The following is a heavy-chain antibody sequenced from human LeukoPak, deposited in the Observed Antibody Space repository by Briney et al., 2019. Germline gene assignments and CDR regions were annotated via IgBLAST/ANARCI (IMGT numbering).Heavy chain of an antibody. Sequence: GGSLRLSCAASGFTVSSNYMSWVRQAPGKGLEWVSVIYSGGSTYYADSVKGRFTISRDNSKNTLYLQMNSLRAEDTAVYFCAKRSAESSGYFDYWGQGTLVTVSS. CDR1: GFTVSSNY. CDR3: AKRSAESSGYFDY. V-gene: IGHV3-53*01. CDR2: IYSGGST. D-gene: IGHD6-19*01. J-gene: IGHJ4*02.